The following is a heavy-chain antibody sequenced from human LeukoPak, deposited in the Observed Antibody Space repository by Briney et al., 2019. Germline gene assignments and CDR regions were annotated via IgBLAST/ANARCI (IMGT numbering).Heavy chain of an antibody. CDR3: ARHHLYDSSGDGRYYFDY. V-gene: IGHV4-38-2*01. Sequence: PSETLSLTCGVSGYSISSGYHWGWIRQPTGKGLEWIGSMSNSGSTYYNPSLKSRVTISVDTSKNQFSVKLSSVTAADTAVYYCARHHLYDSSGDGRYYFDYWGQGTLVTVSS. CDR1: GYSISSGYH. D-gene: IGHD3-22*01. CDR2: MSNSGST. J-gene: IGHJ4*02.